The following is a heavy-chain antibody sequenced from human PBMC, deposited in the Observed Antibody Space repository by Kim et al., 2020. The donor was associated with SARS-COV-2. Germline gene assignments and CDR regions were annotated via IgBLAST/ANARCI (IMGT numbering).Heavy chain of an antibody. CDR1: GGSISSSSYY. D-gene: IGHD3-22*01. Sequence: SETLSLTCTVSGGSISSSSYYWGWIRQPPGKGLEWIGSIYYSGSTYYNPSLKSRVTISVDTSKNQFSLKLSSVTAADTAVYYCARDDNYDSSGYYYGNPTVVDYWGQGTLVTVSS. J-gene: IGHJ4*02. V-gene: IGHV4-39*07. CDR3: ARDDNYDSSGYYYGNPTVVDY. CDR2: IYYSGST.